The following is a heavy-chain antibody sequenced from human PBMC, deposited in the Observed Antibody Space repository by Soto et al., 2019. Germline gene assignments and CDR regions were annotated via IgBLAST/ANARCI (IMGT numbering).Heavy chain of an antibody. J-gene: IGHJ6*02. CDR1: VFPFSSYS. CDR2: ISYDGSNK. D-gene: IGHD1-26*01. V-gene: IGHV3-30-3*01. Sequence: LGLSCSAPVFPFSSYSMHGVRPAPGKGLEWVAVISYDGSNKYYADSLEGRFTISREDSKNKLYLQMNSLRAEDTAVYYCARDVGATPYYYYYGMDGGGQETRVTVS. CDR3: ARDVGATPYYYYYGMDG.